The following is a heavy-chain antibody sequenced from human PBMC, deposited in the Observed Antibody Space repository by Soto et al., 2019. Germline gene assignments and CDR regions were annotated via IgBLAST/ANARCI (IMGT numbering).Heavy chain of an antibody. D-gene: IGHD6-13*01. CDR2: ISSSGSTI. J-gene: IGHJ3*02. Sequence: QVQLVESGGGLVKPGGSLRLSCAASGFTFSDYYMSWIRQAPGKGLEWVSYISSSGSTIYYADSVKGRFTISRDNAKNSLYLQMNSLRAEDTAVYYCARDSPNGIAAYLNRDDAFDIWGQGTMVTVSS. CDR1: GFTFSDYY. V-gene: IGHV3-11*01. CDR3: ARDSPNGIAAYLNRDDAFDI.